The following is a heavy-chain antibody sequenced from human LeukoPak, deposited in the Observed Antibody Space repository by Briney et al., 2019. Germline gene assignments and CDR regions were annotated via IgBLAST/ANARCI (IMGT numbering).Heavy chain of an antibody. Sequence: PGGSLRLSCEASGFTFSNNYLSWVRQAPGKGLEWVSVIYTGGSTYYADSVKGRFTVSRDNSKNTLYLQMNSLSAEDTAVYYCAVGTTAVFFDYWGQGTLVAVPS. D-gene: IGHD1-14*01. CDR2: IYTGGST. V-gene: IGHV3-66*01. J-gene: IGHJ4*02. CDR3: AVGTTAVFFDY. CDR1: GFTFSNNY.